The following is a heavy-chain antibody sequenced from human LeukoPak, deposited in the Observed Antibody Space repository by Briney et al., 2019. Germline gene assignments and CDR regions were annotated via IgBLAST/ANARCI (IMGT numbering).Heavy chain of an antibody. D-gene: IGHD3-16*02. Sequence: SETLSLTCTVSGGSISSYYWSWIRQPPGKGLEWIGYIYYSGSTNYNPSLKSRVTISVDTSKNQFSLKLSSVTAANTAVYYCARGGGDYVWGSYRESYYFDYWGQGTLVTVSS. V-gene: IGHV4-59*08. CDR2: IYYSGST. CDR3: ARGGGDYVWGSYRESYYFDY. CDR1: GGSISSYY. J-gene: IGHJ4*02.